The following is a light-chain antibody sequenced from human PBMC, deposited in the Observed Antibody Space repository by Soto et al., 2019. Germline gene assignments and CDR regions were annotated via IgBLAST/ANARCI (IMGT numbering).Light chain of an antibody. Sequence: DIALTQSPATLSLSPGARATLSCRASQSVGNYLAWYQQKPGQAPRLLIYDASNRATGIPARFSGSRSGTDFTLTISSLEPDDFALYYCQQRSNWPPTWTFGQGTKVEIK. CDR1: QSVGNY. J-gene: IGKJ1*01. CDR3: QQRSNWPPTWT. CDR2: DAS. V-gene: IGKV3-11*01.